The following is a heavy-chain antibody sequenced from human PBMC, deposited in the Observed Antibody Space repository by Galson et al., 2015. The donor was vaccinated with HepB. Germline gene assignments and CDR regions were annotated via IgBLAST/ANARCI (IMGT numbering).Heavy chain of an antibody. V-gene: IGHV3-33*01. CDR3: ARDPTSWDYYYYYMDV. CDR1: GFTFSSYG. D-gene: IGHD2-2*01. J-gene: IGHJ6*03. Sequence: SLRLSCAASGFTFSSYGMHWVRQAPGKGLEWVAVIWYDGSNKYYADSVKGRFTISRDNSKNTLYLQMNSLRAEDTAVYYCARDPTSWDYYYYYMDVWGKGTTVTVSS. CDR2: IWYDGSNK.